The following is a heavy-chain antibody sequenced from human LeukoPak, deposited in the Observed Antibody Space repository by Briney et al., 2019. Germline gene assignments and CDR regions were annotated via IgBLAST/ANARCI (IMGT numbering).Heavy chain of an antibody. CDR3: ANGCSSTSCYTAEYFQH. CDR1: GGTFSSYA. V-gene: IGHV1-69*01. CDR2: IIPIFGTA. D-gene: IGHD2-2*02. J-gene: IGHJ1*01. Sequence: SVKVSCKASGGTFSSYAISWLRQAPGQGREWMGGIIPIFGTANYAQKFQGRVTITADESTSTAYMELSSLRSEDTAVYYCANGCSSTSCYTAEYFQHWGQGTLVTVSS.